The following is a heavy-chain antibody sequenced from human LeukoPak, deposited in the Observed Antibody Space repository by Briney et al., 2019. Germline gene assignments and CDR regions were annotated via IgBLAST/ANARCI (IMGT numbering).Heavy chain of an antibody. D-gene: IGHD6-19*01. Sequence: PGGSLRLSCAASGLTFSTFSMNWVRQAPGKGPEWVSYISSSSSTIYYADSVKGRFTISRDDAKNSLYLQMNSLRAEDTAVYYCARVRISSGPGGYYFDYWGQRTLVTASS. V-gene: IGHV3-48*04. J-gene: IGHJ4*02. CDR1: GLTFSTFS. CDR3: ARVRISSGPGGYYFDY. CDR2: ISSSSSTI.